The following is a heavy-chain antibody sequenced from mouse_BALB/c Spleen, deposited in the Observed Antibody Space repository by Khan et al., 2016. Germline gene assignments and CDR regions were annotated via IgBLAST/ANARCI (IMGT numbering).Heavy chain of an antibody. CDR2: IYPGDGDT. V-gene: IGHV1-87*01. CDR1: GYTFTTYW. J-gene: IGHJ2*01. Sequence: QVQLQQSGAELARPGASVKLSCKASGYTFTTYWMQWVKQRPGQGLEWIGAIYPGDGDTRYTQKFKGKATLTADKYSSTAYMQLSSLASEDSAVYYCARGNSYYDYDYWGQGTTLTVSS. CDR3: ARGNSYYDYDY. D-gene: IGHD2-4*01.